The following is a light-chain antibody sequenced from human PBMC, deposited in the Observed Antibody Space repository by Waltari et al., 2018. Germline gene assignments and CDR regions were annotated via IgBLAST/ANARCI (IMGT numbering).Light chain of an antibody. J-gene: IGKJ1*01. CDR3: RQYNSYPGT. Sequence: DIQMTQSPSTLSASVGDRVTIPCRASQTISTWLALYQQKPGKAPKLLIYKASSLESGVPSRFSGSGSGTEVTLTISSLQPDDFATYYCRQYNSYPGTFGQGTKVEIK. CDR2: KAS. CDR1: QTISTW. V-gene: IGKV1-5*03.